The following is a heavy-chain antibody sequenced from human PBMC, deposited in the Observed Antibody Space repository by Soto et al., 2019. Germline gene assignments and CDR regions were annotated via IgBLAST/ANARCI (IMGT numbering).Heavy chain of an antibody. D-gene: IGHD3-10*01. V-gene: IGHV4-4*02. CDR1: SGSISSSNW. CDR3: ARGLTVVRGVIVKAFDI. Sequence: QVQLQDSGPGLVKPSGTLSLTCAVSSGSISSSNWLIWFRQPPGKGLEWIGAIYHSGSTNYHPSLKSRVTISVDKSQHQCSLKRSSVTAADTAVYYCARGLTVVRGVIVKAFDIWGQGTMVTVSS. CDR2: IYHSGST. J-gene: IGHJ3*02.